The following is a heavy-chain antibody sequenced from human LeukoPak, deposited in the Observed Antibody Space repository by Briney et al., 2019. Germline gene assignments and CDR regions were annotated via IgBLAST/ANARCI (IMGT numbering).Heavy chain of an antibody. CDR2: VNPGDSDT. J-gene: IGHJ4*02. D-gene: IGHD6-13*01. V-gene: IGHV5-51*01. CDR1: RYGYSNYW. CDR3: ARSGYSSSPFDL. Sequence: HGESLKISCRGSRYGYSNYWIAWVRQRPGKGLEWLGRVNPGDSDTTYNPSFEGHVTISADNYMNTAYLQWYSLQTSDTATYYCARSGYSSSPFDLWGQGTPVTVSS.